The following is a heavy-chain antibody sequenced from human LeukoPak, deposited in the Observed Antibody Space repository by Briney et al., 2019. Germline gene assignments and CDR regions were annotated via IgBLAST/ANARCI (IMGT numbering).Heavy chain of an antibody. CDR1: GFTFSTSW. V-gene: IGHV3-7*03. CDR3: AKDMGLYYGSGSVYGMDV. Sequence: PGGSLRLSCAASGFTFSTSWMTWVRQAPGKGLEWVANIKQDGSEEYYVDSVKGRFTISRDNAKNSLYLQMNSLRAEDTALYYCAKDMGLYYGSGSVYGMDVWGQGTTVTVSS. D-gene: IGHD3-10*01. CDR2: IKQDGSEE. J-gene: IGHJ6*02.